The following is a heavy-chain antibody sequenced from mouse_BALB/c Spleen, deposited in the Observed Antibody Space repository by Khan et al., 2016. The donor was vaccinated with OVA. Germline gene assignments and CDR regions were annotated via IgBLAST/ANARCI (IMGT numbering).Heavy chain of an antibody. CDR3: RRGGGGSRFAY. V-gene: IGHV1S137*01. CDR1: GYTFTDFT. J-gene: IGHJ3*01. CDR2: INTYYGDV. Sequence: QIQLVQSGAELVRPGVSVKISCKGSGYTFTDFTMHWVKQSHAKSLEWIGVINTYYGDVTYNQKFKGKATMTVDKSSSTAYMELARLTSEDSAIFYCRRGGGGSRFAYWGQGTLVTVSA.